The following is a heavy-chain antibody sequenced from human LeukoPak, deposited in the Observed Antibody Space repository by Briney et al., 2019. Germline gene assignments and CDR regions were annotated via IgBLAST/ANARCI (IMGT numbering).Heavy chain of an antibody. D-gene: IGHD5-12*01. CDR1: GGTFSSYA. J-gene: IGHJ6*02. V-gene: IGHV1-69*04. CDR2: IIPILGIA. CDR3: AREEAVATIGAYYYYYGMDV. Sequence: GSSVKVSCKASGGTFSSYAISWVRQAPGQGLEWMGRIIPILGIANYAQKFQGRVTITADKSTSTAYMELSSLRSEDTAVYYCAREEAVATIGAYYYYYGMDVWGQGTTVTVSS.